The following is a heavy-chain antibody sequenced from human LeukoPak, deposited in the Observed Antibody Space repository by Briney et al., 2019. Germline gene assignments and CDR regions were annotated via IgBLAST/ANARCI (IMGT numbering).Heavy chain of an antibody. CDR3: GASRQYVGAFDI. CDR1: GFTFSSYE. J-gene: IGHJ3*02. CDR2: ISSSSTII. D-gene: IGHD3-16*01. Sequence: GGSLRLSCAASGFTFSSYELYWVRQAPGKGLEWTSYISSSSTIIKYADSVRGRFTISRDDARESLYLQMSSLRADDTAIYYCGASRQYVGAFDIWGQGTLVTVSS. V-gene: IGHV3-48*03.